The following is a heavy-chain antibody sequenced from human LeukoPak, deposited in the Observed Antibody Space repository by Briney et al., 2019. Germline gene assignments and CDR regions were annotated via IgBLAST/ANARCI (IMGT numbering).Heavy chain of an antibody. CDR2: ISYDGSNK. CDR3: AKASFDY. CDR1: GFTFSSYG. J-gene: IGHJ4*02. V-gene: IGHV3-30*18. Sequence: GGSLGLSCAASGFTFSSYGMHWVRQAPGKGLEWVAVISYDGSNKYYADSVKGRFTISRDNSKNTLYLQMNSLRAEDTAVYYCAKASFDYWGQGTLVTVSS.